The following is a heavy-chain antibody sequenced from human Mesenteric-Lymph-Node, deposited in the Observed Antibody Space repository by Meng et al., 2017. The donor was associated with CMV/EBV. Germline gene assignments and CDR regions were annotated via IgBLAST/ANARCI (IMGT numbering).Heavy chain of an antibody. CDR3: ARGGYSGYDWAYY. J-gene: IGHJ4*02. CDR2: INHSGST. D-gene: IGHD5-12*01. V-gene: IGHV4-34*01. CDR1: GGSFSGYY. Sequence: CAVYGGSFSGYYGSWIRQPPGKGLEWIGEINHSGSTNYNPSLKSRVTISVDTSKNQISLKLSSVTAAGTAVYYCARGGYSGYDWAYYWGQGILVTVSS.